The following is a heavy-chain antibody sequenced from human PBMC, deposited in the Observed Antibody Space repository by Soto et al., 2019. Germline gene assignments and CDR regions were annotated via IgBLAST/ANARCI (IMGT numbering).Heavy chain of an antibody. CDR3: ARVNNNYRYYFDD. D-gene: IGHD3-10*01. CDR2: MDPNSGDT. J-gene: IGHJ4*02. V-gene: IGHV1-8*01. Sequence: QVQLVQSGAEVEKPGASVKVSCKASGYTFSSYHINWVRQAPGQGLEWMGWMDPNSGDTGYAQKFQGRVAMTRDTSTNTAYMELSRLRSDDAALYYCARVNNNYRYYFDDWGQGTLVTVSS. CDR1: GYTFSSYH.